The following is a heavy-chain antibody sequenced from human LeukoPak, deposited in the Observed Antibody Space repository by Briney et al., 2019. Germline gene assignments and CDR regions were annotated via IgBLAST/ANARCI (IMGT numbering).Heavy chain of an antibody. V-gene: IGHV4-39*01. Sequence: SETLSLTCTVSGGSISGSSYYWGWIRQPPGKGLEWIGSIYYSGSTYYNPSLKSRVTISVDTSKNQFSLKLNSVTATDTAVYYCAGRTDYGDDYWGQGTLVTVSS. D-gene: IGHD4-17*01. CDR3: AGRTDYGDDY. CDR2: IYYSGST. CDR1: GGSISGSSYY. J-gene: IGHJ4*02.